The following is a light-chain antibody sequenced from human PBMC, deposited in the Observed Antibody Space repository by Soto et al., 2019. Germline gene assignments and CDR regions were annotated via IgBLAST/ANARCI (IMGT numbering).Light chain of an antibody. V-gene: IGKV3-20*01. CDR1: QSVSSSY. CDR2: GAS. CDR3: QQYGSSPLIT. Sequence: EIVLTQSPGTLSLSPGERATLSCRASQSVSSSYLAWYQQKPGQAPRLLIYGASSRATSIPDRFSGSGSGTDVTLTISRLETEDFAVYYCQQYGSSPLITFGQGTRLEIK. J-gene: IGKJ5*01.